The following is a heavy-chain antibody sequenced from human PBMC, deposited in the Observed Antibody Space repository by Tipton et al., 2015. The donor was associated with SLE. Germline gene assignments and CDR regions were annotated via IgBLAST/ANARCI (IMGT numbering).Heavy chain of an antibody. J-gene: IGHJ4*02. CDR1: GDSISSFH. CDR3: ARTQYTFGGVIAPFDY. V-gene: IGHV4-59*12. D-gene: IGHD3-16*02. Sequence: TLSLTCTVSGDSISSFHWSWIRQPPGKGLEWLGDVYQSGTTNSNPSLKSRVTISVDTSKNQFSLKLSSVTAADTAVYYCARTQYTFGGVIAPFDYWGQGTLVTVSS. CDR2: VYQSGTT.